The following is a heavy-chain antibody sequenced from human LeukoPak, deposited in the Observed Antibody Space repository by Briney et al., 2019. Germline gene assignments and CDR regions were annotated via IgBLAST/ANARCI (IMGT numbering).Heavy chain of an antibody. V-gene: IGHV4-39*07. CDR1: GGSISSSNFF. CDR3: ARLSSSWYQDWYFDL. Sequence: SETLSLTCTVSGGSISSSNFFWAWVRQPPGKGLEWIATIYHSGTTYYNPSLKSRVTISLDTSKNQFSLELRSVTAADTAVYYCARLSSSWYQDWYFDLWGRGTLVTVSS. D-gene: IGHD6-13*01. CDR2: IYHSGTT. J-gene: IGHJ2*01.